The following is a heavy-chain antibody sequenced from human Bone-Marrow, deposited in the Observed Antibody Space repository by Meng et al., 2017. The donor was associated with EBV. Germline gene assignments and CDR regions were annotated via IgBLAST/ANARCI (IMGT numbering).Heavy chain of an antibody. CDR3: ASESGRGFTPDY. CDR1: GGTFNSDA. J-gene: IGHJ4*02. D-gene: IGHD3-10*01. Sequence: QGQVAQSGAEVKKPRSSAKVSCWTSGGTFNSDAVSCVRQAPGQGLEWMGGLIPMSGAPHYAQKFQGRVTITADESTSTHYMDLSNLRSDDTAMYYCASESGRGFTPDYWGQGTLVTVSS. CDR2: LIPMSGAP. V-gene: IGHV1-69*01.